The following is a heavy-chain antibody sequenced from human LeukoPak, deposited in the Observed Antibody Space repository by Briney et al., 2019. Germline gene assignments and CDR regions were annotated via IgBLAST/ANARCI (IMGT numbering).Heavy chain of an antibody. V-gene: IGHV3-23*01. J-gene: IGHJ4*02. CDR2: ISPSGGHI. CDR3: AKNRGTGMAFYDY. CDR1: RFTFSTYA. D-gene: IGHD5-18*01. Sequence: GGSLGLSCAASRFTFSTYAMTWVRRAPGKGLEWVSAISPSGGHIYYADSVKGRFTSSRDNSKSTLFLQMNNLRAEDTAIYYCAKNRGTGMAFYDYWGQGTQVTVSS.